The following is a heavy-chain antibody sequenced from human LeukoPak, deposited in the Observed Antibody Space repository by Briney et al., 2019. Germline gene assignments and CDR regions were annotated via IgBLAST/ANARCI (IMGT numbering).Heavy chain of an antibody. CDR1: GFTFSSYS. V-gene: IGHV3-21*01. Sequence: GGSLRLSCAASGFTFSSYSMNWVRQAPGKGLEWVSSISCSSSYLYYADSVKGRFTISRDNAKNSLYLQMNSLRAEDTAVYYCARITPSAIGYRGQGTLVTVSS. CDR3: ARITPSAIGY. CDR2: ISCSSSYL. J-gene: IGHJ4*02. D-gene: IGHD1-14*01.